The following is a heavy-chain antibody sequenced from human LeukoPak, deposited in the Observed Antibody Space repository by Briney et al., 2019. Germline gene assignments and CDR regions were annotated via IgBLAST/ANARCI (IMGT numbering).Heavy chain of an antibody. V-gene: IGHV4-39*01. D-gene: IGHD6-13*01. Sequence: SETLSLTCTVSGGSISSSSYYWGWIRQPPGKGLEWIGSIYYSGSTYYNPSLKSRVTISVDTSKNQFSLKLSSVTAADTAVYYCARQLYSSSWYLKWFDPWGQGTLVTVSS. CDR2: IYYSGST. J-gene: IGHJ5*02. CDR3: ARQLYSSSWYLKWFDP. CDR1: GGSISSSSYY.